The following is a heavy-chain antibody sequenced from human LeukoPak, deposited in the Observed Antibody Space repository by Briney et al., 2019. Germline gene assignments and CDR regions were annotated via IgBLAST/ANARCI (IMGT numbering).Heavy chain of an antibody. Sequence: SETLSLTCTVSGGSISSYYWSWIRQPPGKGLEWIGYIYYSGSTNYNPSLKSRVTISVDTSKNQFSLKLSSVTAADTAVYYCARDQGYGGYEKGYFDYWGQGTLVTVSS. J-gene: IGHJ4*02. V-gene: IGHV4-59*01. CDR3: ARDQGYGGYEKGYFDY. CDR1: GGSISSYY. D-gene: IGHD5-12*01. CDR2: IYYSGST.